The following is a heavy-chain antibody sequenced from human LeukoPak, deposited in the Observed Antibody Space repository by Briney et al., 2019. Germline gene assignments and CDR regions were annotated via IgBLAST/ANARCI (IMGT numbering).Heavy chain of an antibody. CDR1: GGSISNYY. D-gene: IGHD3-10*01. CDR2: IHYSGST. V-gene: IGHV4-59*01. Sequence: SETLSFTCTVSGGSISNYYWSWIRQSPGKGLEWIGYIHYSGSTKYNPSLKSRVTISVDTSKNQFSLNLSSVIAADTAVYYCARGRKDYYGSGSYYSSDYWGQGTLVTVSS. J-gene: IGHJ4*02. CDR3: ARGRKDYYGSGSYYSSDY.